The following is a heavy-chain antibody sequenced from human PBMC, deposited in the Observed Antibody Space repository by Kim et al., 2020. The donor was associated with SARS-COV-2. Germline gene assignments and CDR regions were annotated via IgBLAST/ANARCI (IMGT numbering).Heavy chain of an antibody. J-gene: IGHJ4*02. D-gene: IGHD4-17*01. CDR1: GGSVSSGSYY. V-gene: IGHV4-61*01. CDR3: ARVGGTVTSLDY. Sequence: SETLSLTCTVSGGSVSSGSYYWSWIRQPRWKGLEGIGYIYYSGSTHYNPSLKSRVTISVDTSQNQFSLKLSSVTAADTAVYYCARVGGTVTSLDYWGQGTLVTVSS. CDR2: IYYSGST.